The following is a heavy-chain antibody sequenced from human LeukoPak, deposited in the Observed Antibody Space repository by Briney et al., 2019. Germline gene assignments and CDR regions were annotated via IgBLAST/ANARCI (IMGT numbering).Heavy chain of an antibody. CDR3: AKGYYGSGSYVLMDV. V-gene: IGHV3-30*18. J-gene: IGHJ6*04. D-gene: IGHD3-10*01. Sequence: PGGSLRLSCAASGFTFSSYGMHWVRQAPGKGLEWVAVISYDGSNKYYADSVKGRFTISRDNSKNTLYLQMNSLRAEDTAVYYCAKGYYGSGSYVLMDVWGKGTTVTVSS. CDR2: ISYDGSNK. CDR1: GFTFSSYG.